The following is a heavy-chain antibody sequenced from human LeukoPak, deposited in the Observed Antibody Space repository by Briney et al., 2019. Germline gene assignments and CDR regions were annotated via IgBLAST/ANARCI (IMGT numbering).Heavy chain of an antibody. CDR3: ARGYSSGWYQDAFDI. J-gene: IGHJ3*02. CDR1: GGSISSGSYY. V-gene: IGHV4-61*02. Sequence: SETLSLTCTVSGGSISSGSYYWSWIRQPAGKGLEWIGRIYTSGSTNYNPSLKSRVTISVDTSKNQFSLKPSSVTAADTAVYYCARGYSSGWYQDAFDIWGQGTMVTVSS. CDR2: IYTSGST. D-gene: IGHD6-19*01.